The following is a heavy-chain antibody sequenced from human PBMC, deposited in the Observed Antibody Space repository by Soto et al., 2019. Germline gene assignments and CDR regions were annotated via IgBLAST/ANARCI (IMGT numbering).Heavy chain of an antibody. CDR1: GFTFSSCA. Sequence: GGSLRLSCAASGFTFSSCAMSWVRQAPGKGLEWVSAISGSGGSTYYADSVKGRFTISRDNAKNSLYLQMNSLRDEDTAVYYCARDRKYYDSSGYSMLPHDAFDPWGQGTMVTVSS. J-gene: IGHJ3*01. CDR2: ISGSGGST. D-gene: IGHD3-22*01. V-gene: IGHV3-23*01. CDR3: ARDRKYYDSSGYSMLPHDAFDP.